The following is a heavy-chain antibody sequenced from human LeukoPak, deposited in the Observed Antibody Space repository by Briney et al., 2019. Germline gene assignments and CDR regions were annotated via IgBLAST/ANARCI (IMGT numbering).Heavy chain of an antibody. V-gene: IGHV3-74*01. CDR1: GFTFSSYR. J-gene: IGHJ4*02. D-gene: IGHD5-18*01. CDR2: INSDGSST. Sequence: GGSLRLSCAASGFTFSSYRMHWVRQAPGKGLVWVSRINSDGSSTSYADSVKGRFTISRDNAKNTLYLQMNSLRAEDTAVYYCATWIQLWSDFDYWGQGTLVTVSS. CDR3: ATWIQLWSDFDY.